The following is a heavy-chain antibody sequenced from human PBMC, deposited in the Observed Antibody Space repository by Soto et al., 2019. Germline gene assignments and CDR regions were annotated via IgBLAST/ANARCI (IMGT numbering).Heavy chain of an antibody. V-gene: IGHV3-30*18. D-gene: IGHD6-19*01. CDR3: AKDREGYSSGWFNYYYGMDV. CDR2: ISYDGSNK. CDR1: GFTFSSYG. J-gene: IGHJ6*02. Sequence: QVQLVESGGGVVQPGRSLRLSCAASGFTFSSYGMHWVRQASGKGLEWVAVISYDGSNKYYADSVKGRFTISRDNSKNTLYLQMNSLRAEDTAVYYCAKDREGYSSGWFNYYYGMDVWGQGTTVTVSS.